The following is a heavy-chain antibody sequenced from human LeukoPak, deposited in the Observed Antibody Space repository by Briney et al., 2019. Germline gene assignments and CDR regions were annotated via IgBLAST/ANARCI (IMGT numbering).Heavy chain of an antibody. D-gene: IGHD5-12*01. CDR1: GLSFSSFW. J-gene: IGHJ4*02. CDR2: INQEGSEK. V-gene: IGHV3-7*01. Sequence: PGGSLRLSCVASGLSFSSFWMTWVRQAPGKGLEWVANINQEGSEKNYADSVKGRFIISRDNAKNSVYLQLNSLTAEDTAVYYCARDGGVTGYDLLDYWGQGTLVTVSS. CDR3: ARDGGVTGYDLLDY.